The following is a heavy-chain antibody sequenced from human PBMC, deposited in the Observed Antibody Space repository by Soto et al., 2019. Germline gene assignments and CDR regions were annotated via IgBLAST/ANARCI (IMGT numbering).Heavy chain of an antibody. D-gene: IGHD3-22*01. CDR3: ARVGPRNYCDRSGYYYYFDY. Sequence: PSETLSLTCAVSGGSISSGGYYWSWIRQHPGKGLEWIGYIYYIGSTYYNPSLKSRVTISVDTSKNQFSLKLTSVTAADTAVYYCARVGPRNYCDRSGYYYYFDYWGQGTLVTVSS. J-gene: IGHJ4*02. V-gene: IGHV4-31*11. CDR1: GGSISSGGYY. CDR2: IYYIGST.